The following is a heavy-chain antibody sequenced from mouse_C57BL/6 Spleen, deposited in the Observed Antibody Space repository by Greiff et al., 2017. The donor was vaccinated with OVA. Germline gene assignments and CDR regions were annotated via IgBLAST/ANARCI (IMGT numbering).Heavy chain of an antibody. CDR2: IDPNSGGT. Sequence: QVQLQQPGAELVKPGASVKLSCKASGYTFTSYWMHWVKQRPGRGLEWIGRIDPNSGGTKYNEKFKSKALTVDKPSSTAYMQLSSLTSEDSAVYFWARGNTVVATDYAMDDWGQGTSVTVSA. V-gene: IGHV1-72*01. D-gene: IGHD1-1*01. J-gene: IGHJ4*01. CDR3: ARGNTVVATDYAMDD. CDR1: GYTFTSYW.